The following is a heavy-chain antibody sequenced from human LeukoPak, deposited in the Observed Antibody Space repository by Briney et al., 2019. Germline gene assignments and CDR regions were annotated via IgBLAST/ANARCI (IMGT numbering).Heavy chain of an antibody. V-gene: IGHV1-69*04. D-gene: IGHD2-2*01. CDR2: IIPILGIA. Sequence: SVKVSCKASGGTFSSYAISWVRQAPGQGLEWMGRIIPILGIANYAQKFQGRVTITADKSTSTAYMELSSLRSDDTAVYYCAREEDTVVPAPYDYWGQGTLVTVSS. J-gene: IGHJ4*02. CDR1: GGTFSSYA. CDR3: AREEDTVVPAPYDY.